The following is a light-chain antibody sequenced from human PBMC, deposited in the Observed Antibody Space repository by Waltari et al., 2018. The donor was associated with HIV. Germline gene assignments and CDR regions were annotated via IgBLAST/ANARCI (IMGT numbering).Light chain of an antibody. CDR2: YDD. Sequence: SYVVTQPPSLSVAPGKTASITCGGNTIGDKMVHWYQQKAGQAPGLVIYYDDVRPSGIPERFSTSNSGNTATLTITRVEAGDEADYYCQVWDSGSDRVVFGGGTKLTVL. V-gene: IGLV3-21*04. J-gene: IGLJ2*01. CDR3: QVWDSGSDRVV. CDR1: TIGDKM.